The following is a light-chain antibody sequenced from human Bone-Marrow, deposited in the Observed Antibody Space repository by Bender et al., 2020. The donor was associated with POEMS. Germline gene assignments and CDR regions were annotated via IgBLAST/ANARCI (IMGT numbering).Light chain of an antibody. CDR2: EVT. CDR3: SSYAGDYNLV. Sequence: QSALTQPPSASGSPGQSVTISCTGTSSDVGDYTAVSWYQQHPGKAPKLMIYEVTKRPSGVPDRFSGSKSGNTASLTVSGLQAEDEADYDCSSYAGDYNLVFGGGTKLTVL. J-gene: IGLJ3*02. V-gene: IGLV2-8*01. CDR1: SSDVGDYTA.